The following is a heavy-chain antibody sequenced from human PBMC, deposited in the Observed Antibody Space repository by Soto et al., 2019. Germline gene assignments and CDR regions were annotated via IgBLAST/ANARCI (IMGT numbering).Heavy chain of an antibody. J-gene: IGHJ5*02. Sequence: SVKVSCKASGGTFSSYAISWVRQAPGQGLEWMGGIIPIFGTANYAQKFQGRVTITADESTSTAYMELSSLRSEDTAVYYCAVRSNDSSGHNWFDPWGQGTLVTVSS. CDR2: IIPIFGTA. CDR3: AVRSNDSSGHNWFDP. D-gene: IGHD3-22*01. CDR1: GGTFSSYA. V-gene: IGHV1-69*13.